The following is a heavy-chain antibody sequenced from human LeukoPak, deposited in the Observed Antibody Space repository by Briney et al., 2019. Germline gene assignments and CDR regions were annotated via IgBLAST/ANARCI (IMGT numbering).Heavy chain of an antibody. CDR3: ARDKGYLAFDY. CDR1: GFSFSSYW. V-gene: IGHV3-7*01. D-gene: IGHD2-15*01. J-gene: IGHJ4*02. CDR2: IKEDGSDK. Sequence: PGGSLRLSCAASGFSFSSYWMTWVRQAPGGGLEWVANIKEDGSDKYYVDSVKGRFSISRDNAKNSLYLQLNSLRAEDTAVYYCARDKGYLAFDYWGQGTLVSVSS.